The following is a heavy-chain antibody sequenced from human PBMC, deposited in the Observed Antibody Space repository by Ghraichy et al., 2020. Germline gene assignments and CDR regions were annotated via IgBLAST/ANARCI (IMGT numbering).Heavy chain of an antibody. D-gene: IGHD3-10*01. CDR2: VYDSGNT. V-gene: IGHV4-59*01. J-gene: IGHJ4*02. Sequence: SETLYLTCTVSGGSISRYYWSWIRQAPGKGLEWIGYVYDSGNTNYNPSLKSRVTISVDTSKNQFFLKLSSVTAADTAVYYCARDLVTMVQGVVTNYFDYWGQGTLVTVSS. CDR3: ARDLVTMVQGVVTNYFDY. CDR1: GGSISRYY.